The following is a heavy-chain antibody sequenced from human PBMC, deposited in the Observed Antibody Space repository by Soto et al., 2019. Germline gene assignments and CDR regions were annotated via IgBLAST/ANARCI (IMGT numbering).Heavy chain of an antibody. J-gene: IGHJ6*02. V-gene: IGHV3-30*18. CDR2: ISYDGSNK. CDR3: AKDTIFGVVTAPDCYYYYGMDV. CDR1: GFTFSSYG. D-gene: IGHD3-3*01. Sequence: QVQLVESGGGVVQPGRSLRLSCAASGFTFSSYGMHWVRQAPGKGLEWVAVISYDGSNKYYAASVKGRFTIPRDNSKNTLYLQMNSLRAEDTAVYYCAKDTIFGVVTAPDCYYYYGMDVWGQGTTVTVSS.